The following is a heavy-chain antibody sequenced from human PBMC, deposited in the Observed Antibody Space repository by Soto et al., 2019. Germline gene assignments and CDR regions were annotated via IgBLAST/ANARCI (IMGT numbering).Heavy chain of an antibody. Sequence: PGGSLRLSCAASGFTFSSYATIWVRQAPGKGLEWVSAISGSGGSTYYADSVKGRFTISRDNSKNTLYLQMNSLRAEDTAVYYCAKVVAYYFDYWGQGTLVTVSS. CDR2: ISGSGGST. J-gene: IGHJ4*02. CDR3: AKVVAYYFDY. V-gene: IGHV3-23*01. CDR1: GFTFSSYA. D-gene: IGHD2-15*01.